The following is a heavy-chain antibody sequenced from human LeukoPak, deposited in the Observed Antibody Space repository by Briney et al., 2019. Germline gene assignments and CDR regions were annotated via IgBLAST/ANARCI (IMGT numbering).Heavy chain of an antibody. D-gene: IGHD5-12*01. V-gene: IGHV1-2*02. CDR1: GYTFTSYY. CDR3: ARGPVGGHDYDY. Sequence: ASVNVSCKASGYTFTSYYMHWVRQAPGQGLEWMGWINPKSGVTNYAQKFQGRVTMTRDTSISTAYMELGRLRSDDTAAYYCARGPVGGHDYDYWGQGTLVTASS. J-gene: IGHJ4*02. CDR2: INPKSGVT.